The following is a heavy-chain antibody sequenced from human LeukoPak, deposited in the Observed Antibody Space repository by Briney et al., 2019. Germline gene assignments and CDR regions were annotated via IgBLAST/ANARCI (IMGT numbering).Heavy chain of an antibody. D-gene: IGHD1-20*01. J-gene: IGHJ4*02. CDR3: ARGNWLFDY. Sequence: SETLSLTCAVSGGSISSSNWWSWIRQPPGKGLEWIGEINHSGSTNYNPSLKSRVTISVDTSKNQFSLKLSSVTAADTAVYYCARGNWLFDYWGQGTLVTVSS. CDR1: GGSISSSNW. V-gene: IGHV4-4*02. CDR2: INHSGST.